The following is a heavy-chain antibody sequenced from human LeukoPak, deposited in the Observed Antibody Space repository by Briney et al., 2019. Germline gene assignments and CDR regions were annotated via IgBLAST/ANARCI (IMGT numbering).Heavy chain of an antibody. Sequence: GGSLQISCEGSGSSFTTYWIGWVRQMPGKGLEWMGIIYPGDSDTRYSPSFQGQVTISADKSISTAYLQWSSLKASDTAMYYCARVGYCNTTSCHGERYFDLWGRGTLVTVSS. V-gene: IGHV5-51*01. J-gene: IGHJ2*01. CDR1: GSSFTTYW. D-gene: IGHD2-2*01. CDR3: ARVGYCNTTSCHGERYFDL. CDR2: IYPGDSDT.